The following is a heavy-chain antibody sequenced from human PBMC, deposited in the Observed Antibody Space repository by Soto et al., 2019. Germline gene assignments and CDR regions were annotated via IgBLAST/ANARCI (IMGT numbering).Heavy chain of an antibody. CDR2: IYYSGST. V-gene: IGHV4-59*01. D-gene: IGHD2-15*01. Sequence: SETLSLTCTVSGGSISSYYWSWIRQPPGKGLEWIGYIYYSGSTNYNPSLKSRVTISVDTSKNQFSLKLSSVTAADTAVYYCARIPHTGYCSGGSCYKPYYFDYWGQGTLVTVSS. J-gene: IGHJ4*02. CDR1: GGSISSYY. CDR3: ARIPHTGYCSGGSCYKPYYFDY.